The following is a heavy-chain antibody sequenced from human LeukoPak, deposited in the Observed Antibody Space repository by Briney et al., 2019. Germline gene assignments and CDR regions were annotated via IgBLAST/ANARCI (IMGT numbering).Heavy chain of an antibody. CDR1: GGSISSSSYY. CDR2: IYYSGST. V-gene: IGHV4-39*01. J-gene: IGHJ5*02. D-gene: IGHD1-26*01. CDR3: ARHVDSGSYLNWFDP. Sequence: SGTLSLTCTVSGGSISSSSYYWGWIRQPPGKGLEWIGSIYYSGSTYYNPSLKSRVTISVDTSKNQFSLKLSSVTAADTAVYYCARHVDSGSYLNWFDPWGQGTLVTVSS.